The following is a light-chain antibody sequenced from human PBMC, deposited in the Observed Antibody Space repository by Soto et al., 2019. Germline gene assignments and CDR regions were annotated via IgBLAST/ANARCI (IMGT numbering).Light chain of an antibody. CDR3: QQYTDWPF. CDR2: GAT. Sequence: EIVMTQSPATLSVSPGERATLSCRASQSVSSNVAWYQQKPGQAPRLLIYGATARATGIPARFSGSGSGTEFTLTISSLQSEDFAVYYCQQYTDWPFFGPGTRLEIK. V-gene: IGKV3-15*01. CDR1: QSVSSN. J-gene: IGKJ5*01.